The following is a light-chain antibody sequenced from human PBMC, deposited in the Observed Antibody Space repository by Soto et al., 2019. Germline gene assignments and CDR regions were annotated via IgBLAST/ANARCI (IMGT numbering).Light chain of an antibody. CDR2: DVS. Sequence: QSALTQPASVSVSPGQSITISCTGTSRDVGAYDFVSWYQQHPGKAPKLMIYDVSNRPSGVSTRFSGSKSGNTASLTISGLQAEDEADYYCGSYTISSSRVFGTGTKVTVL. CDR1: SRDVGAYDF. CDR3: GSYTISSSRV. V-gene: IGLV2-14*03. J-gene: IGLJ1*01.